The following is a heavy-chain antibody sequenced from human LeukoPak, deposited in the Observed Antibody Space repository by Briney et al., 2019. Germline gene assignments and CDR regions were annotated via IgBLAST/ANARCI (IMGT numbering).Heavy chain of an antibody. CDR1: GFTFSSYG. J-gene: IGHJ6*02. CDR3: ARDRPYGQQLVLYYYYGMDV. V-gene: IGHV3-30*03. CDR2: ISYDGSNK. D-gene: IGHD6-13*01. Sequence: GRSLRLSCAASGFTFSSYGMHWVRQAPGKGLEWVAVISYDGSNKYYADSVKGRFTISRDNSKNTLYLQMNSLRAEDTAVYYCARDRPYGQQLVLYYYYGMDVWGQGTTVTVSS.